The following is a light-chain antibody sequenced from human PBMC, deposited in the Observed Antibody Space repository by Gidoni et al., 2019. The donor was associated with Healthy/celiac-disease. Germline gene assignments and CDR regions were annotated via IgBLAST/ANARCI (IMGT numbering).Light chain of an antibody. Sequence: QAVLTQPPSASGTPGQRVTISCSGSSSNIGSNTVHWYQQLPGTAPKLLIYSNNQRPSRVPDRFSGSKSGTSASLAISGLQSEDEADYYCAAWDDSLNGRYVFGTGTKVTVL. J-gene: IGLJ1*01. CDR2: SNN. CDR1: SSNIGSNT. CDR3: AAWDDSLNGRYV. V-gene: IGLV1-44*01.